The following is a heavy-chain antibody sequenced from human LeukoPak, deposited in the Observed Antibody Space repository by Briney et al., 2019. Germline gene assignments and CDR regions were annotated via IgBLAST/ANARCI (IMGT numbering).Heavy chain of an antibody. Sequence: GGSLRPSCAASGFTFSRYWMSWVRQAPGKGVEWVDNIKQDRSEKYYVDSVKGRFTISRDNAKNSLYLQMNSLRAEDTAVYYCAREGGLGSLDYWGQGTLVTVSS. D-gene: IGHD3-10*01. J-gene: IGHJ4*02. CDR2: IKQDRSEK. CDR1: GFTFSRYW. V-gene: IGHV3-7*01. CDR3: AREGGLGSLDY.